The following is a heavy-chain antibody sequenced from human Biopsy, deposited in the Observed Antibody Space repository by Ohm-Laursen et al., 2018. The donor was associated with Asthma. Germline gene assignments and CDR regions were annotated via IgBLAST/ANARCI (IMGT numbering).Heavy chain of an antibody. Sequence: GASVKVSCKASGGTFSSNSINWVRQAPGQGLEWMGRIIPIFGPTNYAQKFQGRVTISADDSTSTAYMKLSSLSSEDTALYYCARGPEYVRSSGALDYWGQGTLVTVSS. CDR2: IIPIFGPT. D-gene: IGHD2-2*01. CDR1: GGTFSSNS. J-gene: IGHJ4*02. V-gene: IGHV1-69*13. CDR3: ARGPEYVRSSGALDY.